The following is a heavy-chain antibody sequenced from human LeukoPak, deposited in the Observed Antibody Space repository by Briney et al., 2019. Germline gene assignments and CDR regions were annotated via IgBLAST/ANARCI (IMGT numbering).Heavy chain of an antibody. CDR2: LYAGGTT. J-gene: IGHJ4*02. V-gene: IGHV3-53*01. Sequence: GGSLRLSCAASGFTFSNYWMHWVRQAPGKGLEWVSVLYAGGTTYYADSVKGRFTISRDNSKNTLYLQMNSLRAEDTAVYYCARAPTMVHFDFWGQGTLVTVSS. D-gene: IGHD4-23*01. CDR1: GFTFSNYW. CDR3: ARAPTMVHFDF.